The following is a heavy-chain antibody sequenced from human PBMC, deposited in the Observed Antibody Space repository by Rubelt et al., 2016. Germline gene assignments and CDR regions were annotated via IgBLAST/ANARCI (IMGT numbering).Heavy chain of an antibody. D-gene: IGHD6-19*01. CDR1: GYTFLTSA. Sequence: QVQLVQSGAEVKKPGASVKLSCKTSGYTFLTSAVHWVRQAPGQSLEWMGWINAGNGITKYSQYFQDRVTITRDTSASTAYMELSSLRYEDTAVYYCARDLSGSYLDYWGQGTLVTVSS. CDR3: ARDLSGSYLDY. J-gene: IGHJ4*02. V-gene: IGHV1-3*01. CDR2: INAGNGIT.